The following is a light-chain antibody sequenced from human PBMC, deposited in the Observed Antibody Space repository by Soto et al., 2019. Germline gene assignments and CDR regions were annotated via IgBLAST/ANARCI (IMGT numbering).Light chain of an antibody. Sequence: QAVVTQPASVSGSPGQSITISCTGTSSDVGGYNSVSWYQQHPGKAPELMIYEVSNRPSGVSNRFSGSKSGNTASLTISGLQAEDEADYFCSSYTNINTRVFGGGTKLTVL. CDR2: EVS. CDR1: SSDVGGYNS. CDR3: SSYTNINTRV. V-gene: IGLV2-14*01. J-gene: IGLJ3*02.